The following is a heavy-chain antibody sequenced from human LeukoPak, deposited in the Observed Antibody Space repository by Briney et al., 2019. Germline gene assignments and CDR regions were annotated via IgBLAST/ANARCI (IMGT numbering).Heavy chain of an antibody. J-gene: IGHJ3*02. CDR1: GYTLTSYG. CDR3: ARAGFYGSGSYTAFDI. V-gene: IGHV1-18*04. D-gene: IGHD3-10*01. Sequence: ASVKVSCKPSGYTLTSYGITWVRQAPGQGLDWIGLISGNNGYTNYAQKFQGRVSMTTDTSTSTAYMELRSLRSDDTAMYYCARAGFYGSGSYTAFDIWGQGTMVTVSS. CDR2: ISGNNGYT.